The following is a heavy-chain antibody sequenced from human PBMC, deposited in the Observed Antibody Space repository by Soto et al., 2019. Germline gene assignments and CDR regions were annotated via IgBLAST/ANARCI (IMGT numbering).Heavy chain of an antibody. CDR1: GFIFSGST. CDR3: ARSHLAEYSNAGFDY. D-gene: IGHD4-4*01. J-gene: IGHJ4*02. V-gene: IGHV3-73*01. Sequence: EVQLVESGGGLVQPGGSLKLSCAASGFIFSGSTMHWVRQASGKGLEWVGRVTTKTSNYATSYNAAVRGRFTISRDDSNNAGYLQMNSLKTEDSAVYYCARSHLAEYSNAGFDYWGQGTLVTVSS. CDR2: VTTKTSNYAT.